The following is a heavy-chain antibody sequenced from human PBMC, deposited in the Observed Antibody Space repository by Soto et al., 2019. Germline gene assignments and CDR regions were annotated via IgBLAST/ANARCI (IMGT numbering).Heavy chain of an antibody. D-gene: IGHD4-17*01. J-gene: IGHJ4*02. CDR2: IRGSGGGT. Sequence: EVQLLESGGGLAQPGGSLRLSCAASGFTFSSYAMSWVRQGPGKGLEWVSVIRGSGGGTYYADSVKGRFTISRDNSKNTLYLQMNSLRAEDTALYFCAKVPGDTNYGDTFDYWGQGTLVTVSS. CDR3: AKVPGDTNYGDTFDY. V-gene: IGHV3-23*01. CDR1: GFTFSSYA.